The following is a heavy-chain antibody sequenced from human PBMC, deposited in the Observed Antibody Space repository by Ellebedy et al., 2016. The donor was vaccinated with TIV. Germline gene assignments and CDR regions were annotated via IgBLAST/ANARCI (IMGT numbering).Heavy chain of an antibody. CDR2: LTTVGVT. J-gene: IGHJ4*02. Sequence: ESLKISCVVSGFTFSTYAMRWFRQAPGKGLEWVSALTTVGVTFYADSVKGRFTISRDSSKNTLYLQMNSLRVEDTAIYFCAKDSGRSGWISDYWGQGTLVTVSS. D-gene: IGHD3-10*01. CDR3: AKDSGRSGWISDY. V-gene: IGHV3-23*01. CDR1: GFTFSTYA.